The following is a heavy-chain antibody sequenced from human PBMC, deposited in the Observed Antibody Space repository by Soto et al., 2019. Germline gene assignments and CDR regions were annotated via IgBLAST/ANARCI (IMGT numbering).Heavy chain of an antibody. CDR3: ARDGGRHSGGIDY. D-gene: IGHD1-26*01. Sequence: QVQLVQSGAEVKKPGSSVKVSCKASGGTFSSYSINWVRQAPGQGLEWMGEIIPIFGTANYAQKFQGRVTITADESTGTAYMELGSLRSGDTAVYYCARDGGRHSGGIDYWGQGTLVTVSS. J-gene: IGHJ4*02. CDR1: GGTFSSYS. CDR2: IIPIFGTA. V-gene: IGHV1-69*01.